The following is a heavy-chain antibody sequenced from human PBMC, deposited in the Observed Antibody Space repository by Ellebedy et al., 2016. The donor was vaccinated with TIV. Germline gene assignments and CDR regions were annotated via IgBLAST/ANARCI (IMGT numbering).Heavy chain of an antibody. D-gene: IGHD3-10*01. Sequence: GESLKIFCAASGFTFSSFAMSWVRQAPGKGLEWVSVISGSGDNTFYADSVKGRFTISRDNSKNTLSLQMNSLRVEDTAVYYCARDFTGSGRFFDYWGQGTLVTVSS. CDR2: ISGSGDNT. CDR3: ARDFTGSGRFFDY. V-gene: IGHV3-23*01. CDR1: GFTFSSFA. J-gene: IGHJ4*02.